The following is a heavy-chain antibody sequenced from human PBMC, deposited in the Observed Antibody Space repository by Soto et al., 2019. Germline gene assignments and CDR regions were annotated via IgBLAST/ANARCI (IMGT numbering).Heavy chain of an antibody. Sequence: PGESLKISCKGSGYSFTSYWIGWVRQMPGKGLEWMGIIYPGDSDTRYSPSFRGQVTISADKSISTAYLQWSSLKASDTAMYYCARYSIAARLAYYYGMDVWGQGTTVTVSS. CDR3: ARYSIAARLAYYYGMDV. V-gene: IGHV5-51*01. CDR1: GYSFTSYW. CDR2: IYPGDSDT. J-gene: IGHJ6*02. D-gene: IGHD6-6*01.